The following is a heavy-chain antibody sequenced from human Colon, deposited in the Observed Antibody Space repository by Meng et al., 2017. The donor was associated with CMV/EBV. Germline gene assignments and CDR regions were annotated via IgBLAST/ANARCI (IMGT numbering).Heavy chain of an antibody. D-gene: IGHD6-13*01. V-gene: IGHV4-39*07. J-gene: IGHJ5*02. CDR1: GVSITSSSDY. CDR3: AKVIPAGSVAP. CDR2: INYSGFA. Sequence: GSLRLSCTVSGVSITSSSDYWGWIRQPPGKGLEWIGNINYSGFAYYNPSLKSRVTISGDTSQNQFSLTLTSVTAADTAVYYCAKVIPAGSVAPWGPGTEVTVSS.